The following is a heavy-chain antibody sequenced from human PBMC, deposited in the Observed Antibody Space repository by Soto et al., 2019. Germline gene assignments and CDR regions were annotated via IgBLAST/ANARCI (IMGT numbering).Heavy chain of an antibody. Sequence: SETLSLTCAVYGGSFSGYYWSWIRQPPGKGLEWIGEINHSGSTNYNPSLKSRATISVDTSKNQFSLKLNSVTAADTAVYYCARTSIIVVVARYYYYYMDVWGKGTTVTVSS. V-gene: IGHV4-34*01. CDR1: GGSFSGYY. J-gene: IGHJ6*03. CDR2: INHSGST. D-gene: IGHD2-15*01. CDR3: ARTSIIVVVARYYYYYMDV.